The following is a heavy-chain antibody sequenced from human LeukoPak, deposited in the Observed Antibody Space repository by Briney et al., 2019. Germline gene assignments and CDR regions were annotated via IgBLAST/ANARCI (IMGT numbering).Heavy chain of an antibody. CDR3: ARLRYCSGGSCYSRRNWFDP. J-gene: IGHJ5*02. Sequence: PSETLSLTCAVYGGSFSGYYWSWIRQPPGKGLEWIGEINHSGSTNYNPSLKRRVTISVDTSKNQFSLKLSSVTAADTAVYYCARLRYCSGGSCYSRRNWFDPWGQGTLVTVSS. CDR2: INHSGST. CDR1: GGSFSGYY. D-gene: IGHD2-15*01. V-gene: IGHV4-34*01.